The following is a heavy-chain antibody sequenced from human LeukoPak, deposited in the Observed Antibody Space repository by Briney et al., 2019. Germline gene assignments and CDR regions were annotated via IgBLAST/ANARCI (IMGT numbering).Heavy chain of an antibody. CDR3: ARLPGIVGAWSPIDY. D-gene: IGHD1-26*01. CDR1: GYSFTAYY. V-gene: IGHV1-2*02. CDR2: INPDSGGT. Sequence: ASVKVSCKASGYSFTAYYMHWVRQAPGQGLEWMGWINPDSGGTNYAQKFQGRATMTRDTSITTFYMELSRLTYDVTAFYYCARLPGIVGAWSPIDYWGQGTLVTVSS. J-gene: IGHJ4*02.